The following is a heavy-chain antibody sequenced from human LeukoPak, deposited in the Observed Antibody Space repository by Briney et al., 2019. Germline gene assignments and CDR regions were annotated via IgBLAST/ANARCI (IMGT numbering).Heavy chain of an antibody. V-gene: IGHV3-66*01. CDR3: ARGNGNVGGRLDP. CDR2: LYSGGAT. J-gene: IGHJ5*02. CDR1: GFSVSGIH. Sequence: GGSLRLSCVASGFSVSGIHMNWVRQAPGKDLEWVSGLYSGGATYYADSMGGRSTISRDHSKNTLYLQMTNLRVDDTAIYYCARGNGNVGGRLDPWGQGIRVTVSS. D-gene: IGHD1-1*01.